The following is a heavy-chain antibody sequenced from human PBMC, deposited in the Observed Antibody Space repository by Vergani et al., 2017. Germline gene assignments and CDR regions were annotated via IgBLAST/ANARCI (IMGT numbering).Heavy chain of an antibody. CDR2: IYYSGST. Sequence: QVQLQESGPGLVKPSETLSLTCTVSGGSVSSGSYYWSWIRQPPGKGLEWIGYIYYSGSTNYNPSLKSRVTISVDTSKHQFSLKLSAVTAADTAVYYCARGQLVAARLGNWFDPWGQGTLVTVSS. V-gene: IGHV4-61*01. CDR1: GGSVSSGSYY. J-gene: IGHJ5*02. CDR3: ARGQLVAARLGNWFDP. D-gene: IGHD6-6*01.